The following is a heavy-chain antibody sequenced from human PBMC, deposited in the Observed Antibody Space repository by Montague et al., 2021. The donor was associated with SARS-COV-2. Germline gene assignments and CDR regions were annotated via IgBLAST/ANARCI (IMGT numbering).Heavy chain of an antibody. CDR2: LYRSGSV. J-gene: IGHJ6*02. CDR1: GGFISDSYY. Sequence: SETLSLTCIVSGGFISDSYYWAWIRQAPGKGLEWLGSLYRSGSVYSNPSLKSRVSIPVDKPKNHFSLRLTSATAAETAVYYCVRGAEEAHFAMDVWGQGTTVTVSS. V-gene: IGHV4-39*02. D-gene: IGHD3-10*01. CDR3: VRGAEEAHFAMDV.